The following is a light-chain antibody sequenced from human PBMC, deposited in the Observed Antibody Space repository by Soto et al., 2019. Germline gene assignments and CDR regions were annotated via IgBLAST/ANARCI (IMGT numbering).Light chain of an antibody. V-gene: IGKV1-12*01. CDR1: QGIGTW. CDR3: QQANRFPLT. CDR2: DAS. J-gene: IGKJ2*01. Sequence: DIQMTPSPASVSASVGDRVTITCRASQGIGTWLAWYQQKPGKAPELLIYDASRLQSGVPSRFSGSASGTEFTLTISSLQPEDFATYYCQQANRFPLTFGQGTKLEI.